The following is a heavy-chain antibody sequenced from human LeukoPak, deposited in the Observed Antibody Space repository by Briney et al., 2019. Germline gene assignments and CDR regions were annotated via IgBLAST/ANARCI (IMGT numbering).Heavy chain of an antibody. CDR1: GGTFSSYA. CDR3: ARGSSYDFWSGYFDY. Sequence: SVKVSCXASGGTFSSYAISWVRQAPGQGLEWMGGIIPIFGTANSAQKFQGRVTITTDESTSTAYVELSSLRSEDTAVYYCARGSSYDFWSGYFDYWGQGTLVTVSS. CDR2: IIPIFGTA. J-gene: IGHJ4*02. D-gene: IGHD3-3*01. V-gene: IGHV1-69*05.